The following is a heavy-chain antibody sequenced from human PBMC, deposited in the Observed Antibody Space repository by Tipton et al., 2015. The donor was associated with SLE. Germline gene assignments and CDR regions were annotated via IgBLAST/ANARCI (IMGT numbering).Heavy chain of an antibody. CDR1: GGSISSGGYY. CDR2: IYHSGST. CDR3: ARGGGVALDFDY. Sequence: TLSLTCTVSGGSISSGGYYWSWIRQHPGKGLEWIGYIYHSGSTFYNPSLKSRVTISVDTSKNQFSLKLSSVTAADTAVYYCARGGGVALDFDYWGQGTLVTVSS. D-gene: IGHD2-15*01. V-gene: IGHV4-31*03. J-gene: IGHJ4*02.